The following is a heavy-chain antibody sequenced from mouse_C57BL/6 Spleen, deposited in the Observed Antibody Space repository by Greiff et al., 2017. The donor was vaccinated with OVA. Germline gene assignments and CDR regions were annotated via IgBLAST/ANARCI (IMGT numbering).Heavy chain of an antibody. CDR1: GISITTGNYR. Sequence: EVQVVESGPGLVKPSQTVFLTCTVTGISITTGNYRWSWIRQFPGNKLEWIGYIYYSGTITYNPSLTSRTTITRDTPKNQFFLEMNSLTAEDTATYYCARAYSNYPYWYFDVWGTGTTVTVSS. CDR3: ARAYSNYPYWYFDV. CDR2: IYYSGTI. V-gene: IGHV3-5*01. J-gene: IGHJ1*03. D-gene: IGHD2-5*01.